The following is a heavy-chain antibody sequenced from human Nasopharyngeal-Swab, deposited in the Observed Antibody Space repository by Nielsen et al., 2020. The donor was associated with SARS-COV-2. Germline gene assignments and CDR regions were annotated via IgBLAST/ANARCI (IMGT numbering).Heavy chain of an antibody. CDR2: IKQDGSEM. V-gene: IGHV3-7*01. J-gene: IGHJ4*02. D-gene: IGHD5-24*01. CDR3: AREGRDGFDY. Sequence: GESLKISCAASGFIFSNYWMTWVRQAPGKGLEWVANIKQDGSEMYYVDSVKGRFTISRDNAKNSLYLQMNSLRVEDMAVYNCAREGRDGFDYWGQGTLVTVSS. CDR1: GFIFSNYW.